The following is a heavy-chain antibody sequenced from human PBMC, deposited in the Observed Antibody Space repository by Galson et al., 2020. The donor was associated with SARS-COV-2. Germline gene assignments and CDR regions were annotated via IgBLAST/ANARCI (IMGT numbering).Heavy chain of an antibody. CDR1: GFTFSSYA. D-gene: IGHD1-26*01. CDR2: ISYDGINK. Sequence: GGSLRLPCAASGFTFSSYAMHCVRQAPGKGLEWVAVISYDGINKYYADSLKGRFTISRDNSKNTLYLQMNSLRAEDTAVYYCARTSGSYWGWFDPWGQGTLVTVSS. J-gene: IGHJ5*02. CDR3: ARTSGSYWGWFDP. V-gene: IGHV3-30*04.